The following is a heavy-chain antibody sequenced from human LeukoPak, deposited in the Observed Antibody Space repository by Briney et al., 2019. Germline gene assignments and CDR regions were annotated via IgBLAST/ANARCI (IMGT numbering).Heavy chain of an antibody. J-gene: IGHJ4*02. CDR2: INPSGGST. Sequence: PQASVKVSCKASGYTFTSYYMHWVRQAPGQGLEWMGIINPSGGSTSYAQKFQGRVTMTRDMSTSTVYMELSSLRSEDTAVYYCAREGRETAIPGYWGQGTLVTVSS. CDR3: AREGRETAIPGY. V-gene: IGHV1-46*01. D-gene: IGHD2-21*02. CDR1: GYTFTSYY.